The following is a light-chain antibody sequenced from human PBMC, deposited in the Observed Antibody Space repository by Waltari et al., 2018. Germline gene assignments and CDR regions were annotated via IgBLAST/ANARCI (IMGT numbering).Light chain of an antibody. Sequence: QSALTQPASVSGSPGQSIAISCPGTSSDVGRYNWLPWYQQNPGKAPKVLIFDVSNRPSGVSNRFSGSKSGNTASLTISGLQAEDEADYYCSSYTSRHTMLFGGGTKLTVL. CDR3: SSYTSRHTML. CDR2: DVS. CDR1: SSDVGRYNW. V-gene: IGLV2-14*01. J-gene: IGLJ2*01.